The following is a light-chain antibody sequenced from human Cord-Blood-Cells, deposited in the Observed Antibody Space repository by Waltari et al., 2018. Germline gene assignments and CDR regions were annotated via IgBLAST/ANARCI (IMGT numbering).Light chain of an antibody. Sequence: QSALTQPASVSGSPGQSITISCTGTSSDVGSYNLVSWYQQHPGKATKLMIYEGSKRPSGVSNRFSGSKSGNTASLTISGLQAEDEADYYCCSYAGSSTLVFGGGTKLPVL. V-gene: IGLV2-23*01. CDR3: CSYAGSSTLV. CDR2: EGS. CDR1: SSDVGSYNL. J-gene: IGLJ3*02.